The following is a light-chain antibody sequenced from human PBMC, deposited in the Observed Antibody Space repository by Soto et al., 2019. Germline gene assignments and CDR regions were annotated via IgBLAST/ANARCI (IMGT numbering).Light chain of an antibody. Sequence: QSVLTQPPSASGTPGQRVTISCSGGSSNIGINTVNWYQQLPGTAPKVLIHTDNQRPSGVPDRFSGSKSGTSASLAINGLQSGDEADYYCSSYGGSNNFVFGTGTKVTVL. CDR2: TDN. CDR1: SSNIGINT. V-gene: IGLV1-44*01. CDR3: SSYGGSNNFV. J-gene: IGLJ1*01.